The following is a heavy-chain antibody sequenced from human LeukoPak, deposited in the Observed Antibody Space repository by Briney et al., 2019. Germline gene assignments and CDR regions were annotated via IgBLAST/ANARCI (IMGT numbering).Heavy chain of an antibody. CDR3: ARGGYDILTGYLKDLDY. V-gene: IGHV3-66*01. D-gene: IGHD3-9*01. CDR2: IYSGGST. J-gene: IGHJ4*02. CDR1: GFTVSSNY. Sequence: PGGSLRLSCAASGFTVSSNYMSWVRQAPGKGLEWVSDIYSGGSTYYADSVKGRFTISRDNSKNTLYLQMNSLRAEDTAVYYCARGGYDILTGYLKDLDYWGQGTLVTVSS.